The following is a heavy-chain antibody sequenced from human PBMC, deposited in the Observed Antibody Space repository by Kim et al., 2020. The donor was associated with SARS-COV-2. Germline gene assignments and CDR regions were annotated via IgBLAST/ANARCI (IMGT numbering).Heavy chain of an antibody. D-gene: IGHD6-19*01. J-gene: IGHJ6*02. CDR2: IYYSGRT. CDR3: ATTYSSGWYSSDYSYYGLDV. CDR1: GGSISGSSYY. V-gene: IGHV4-39*01. Sequence: SETLSLTCTVSGGSISGSSYYWGWIRQPPEKGLEWVGSIYYSGRTYYNPSLKSRVTISVDTSKNQFSLRLSSVTAADTAVYYCATTYSSGWYSSDYSYYGLDVWGQGTTVTVSS.